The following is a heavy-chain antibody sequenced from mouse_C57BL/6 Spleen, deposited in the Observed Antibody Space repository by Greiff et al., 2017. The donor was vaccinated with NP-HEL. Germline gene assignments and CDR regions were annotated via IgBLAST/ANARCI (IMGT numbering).Heavy chain of an antibody. J-gene: IGHJ4*01. V-gene: IGHV2-6*01. Sequence: VQGVESGPGLVAPSQSLSITCTVSGFSLTSYGVDWVRQSPGKGLEWLGVIWGVGSTNYNSALKSRLSISKDNSKSQVFLKMNSLQTDDTAMYYCASRSTFYAMDYWGQGTSVTVSS. CDR2: IWGVGST. CDR3: ASRSTFYAMDY. CDR1: GFSLTSYG. D-gene: IGHD5-1*01.